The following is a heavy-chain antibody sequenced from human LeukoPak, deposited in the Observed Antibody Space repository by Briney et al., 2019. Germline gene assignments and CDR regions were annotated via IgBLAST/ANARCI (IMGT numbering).Heavy chain of an antibody. V-gene: IGHV3-30*02. CDR1: GFTFSSYG. D-gene: IGHD3-3*01. J-gene: IGHJ4*02. Sequence: GGSLRLSCAASGFTFSSYGMHWVRQAPGKGLEWVAFIRYDGSNKYYADSVKGRFTISRDNSKNTLYLQMNSLRAEDTAVYYCANVLRFLEWSLDYWGQGTLVTVSS. CDR2: IRYDGSNK. CDR3: ANVLRFLEWSLDY.